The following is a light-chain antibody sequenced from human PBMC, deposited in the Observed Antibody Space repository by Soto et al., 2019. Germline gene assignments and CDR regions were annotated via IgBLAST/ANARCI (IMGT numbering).Light chain of an antibody. V-gene: IGKV3-11*01. J-gene: IGKJ1*01. Sequence: EIVLTQSPATLSLSPGEGATLSCRASQSVSSYLAWYQQKPGQAPRLLIYDAANRATGIPARFSGSGSGTDFTLTISSLEPEDFAVYYCQQRTNSWTFXQGTKADIK. CDR2: DAA. CDR1: QSVSSY. CDR3: QQRTNSWT.